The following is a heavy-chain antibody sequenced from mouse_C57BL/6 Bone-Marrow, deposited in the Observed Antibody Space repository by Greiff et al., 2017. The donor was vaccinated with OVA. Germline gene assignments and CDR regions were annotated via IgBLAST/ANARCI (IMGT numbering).Heavy chain of an antibody. CDR2: FHPYNDDT. J-gene: IGHJ3*01. CDR1: GYTFTTYP. V-gene: IGHV1-47*01. Sequence: VKLMESGAELVKPGDSVKISCKASGYTFTTYPIEWMKQNHGKSLEWIGNFHPYNDDTKYNEKVNGKATLTVETSSSTVYLELSRVTSDDAAVYYCARPGDYDGDWFAYWGQGTLVTVSA. D-gene: IGHD2-4*01. CDR3: ARPGDYDGDWFAY.